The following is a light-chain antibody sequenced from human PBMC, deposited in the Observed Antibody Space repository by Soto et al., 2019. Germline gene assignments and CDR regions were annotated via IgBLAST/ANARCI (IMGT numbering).Light chain of an antibody. CDR2: KAS. Sequence: DIQMTQSPSTLSASVGDRVIITCRASQSISSWLAWHQQKPGKAPKLLIYKASSLRSGVPSRFSGSGSGTEFTLTISSLQPDDFATYYCQQHSSYPGTFGQGTKVEIK. CDR3: QQHSSYPGT. J-gene: IGKJ1*01. CDR1: QSISSW. V-gene: IGKV1-5*03.